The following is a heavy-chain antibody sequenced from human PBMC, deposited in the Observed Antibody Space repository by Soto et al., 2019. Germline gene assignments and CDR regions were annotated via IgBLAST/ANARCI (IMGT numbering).Heavy chain of an antibody. Sequence: SGPTLVNPTQTLTLTCTFSVFSLSTSGVGVGWIRQPPGRALEWLALIYWDDDKRYSPSLRSRLTITKDTSKSQVVLTMTNMDPVDTATYSCAPRVIWSLFDWSLGGFDPWGQETLVTVSS. V-gene: IGHV2-5*02. CDR1: VFSLSTSGVG. J-gene: IGHJ5*02. CDR2: IYWDDDK. CDR3: APRVIWSLFDWSLGGFDP. D-gene: IGHD3-9*01.